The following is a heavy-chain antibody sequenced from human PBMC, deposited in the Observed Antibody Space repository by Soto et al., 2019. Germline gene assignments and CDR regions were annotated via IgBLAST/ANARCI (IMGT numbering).Heavy chain of an antibody. CDR2: INPNSGGT. D-gene: IGHD6-19*01. CDR1: GYTFTGYY. V-gene: IGHV1-2*02. Sequence: QVQLVQSGAEVKKPGASVKVSCKASGYTFTGYYMHWVRQAPGQGLEWMGWINPNSGGTNFAQKFQGRVTITRDTSISTAYMELSRLRSDDTAVYYCARGSMSVAVAGTGPDYGMDVWGQGTTVTVSS. CDR3: ARGSMSVAVAGTGPDYGMDV. J-gene: IGHJ6*02.